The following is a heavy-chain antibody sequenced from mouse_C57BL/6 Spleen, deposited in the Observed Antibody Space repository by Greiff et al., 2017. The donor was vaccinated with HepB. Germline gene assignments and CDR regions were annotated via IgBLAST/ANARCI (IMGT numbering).Heavy chain of an antibody. J-gene: IGHJ2*01. Sequence: EVMLVESGGDLVKPGGSLKLSCAASGFTFSSYGMSWVRQTPDKRLEWVATISSGGSYTYYPDSVKGRFTISRDNAKNTLYLQMSSLKSEDTAMYYCAREGYDYSLDYWGQGTTLTVSS. D-gene: IGHD2-4*01. CDR1: GFTFSSYG. V-gene: IGHV5-6*01. CDR2: ISSGGSYT. CDR3: AREGYDYSLDY.